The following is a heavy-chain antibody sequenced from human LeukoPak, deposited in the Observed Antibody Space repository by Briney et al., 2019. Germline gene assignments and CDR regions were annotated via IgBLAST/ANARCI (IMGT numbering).Heavy chain of an antibody. CDR3: ARDPYYYDSSGYYFDY. V-gene: IGHV4-39*07. J-gene: IGHJ4*02. CDR1: GGSISSSSYY. D-gene: IGHD3-22*01. Sequence: PSETLSLTCTVSGGSISSSSYYWGWICQPPGKGLEWIGSIYYSGSTYYNPSLESRVTISVDTSKNQFSLKLSSVTAADTAVYYCARDPYYYDSSGYYFDYWGQGTLVTVSS. CDR2: IYYSGST.